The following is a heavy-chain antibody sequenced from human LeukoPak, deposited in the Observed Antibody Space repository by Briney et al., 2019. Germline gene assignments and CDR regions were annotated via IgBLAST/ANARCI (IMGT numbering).Heavy chain of an antibody. CDR3: ARGLSNLEY. V-gene: IGHV4-61*02. CDR1: GGSISSGSYC. D-gene: IGHD4-11*01. CDR2: ICASGST. Sequence: SETLSLTCTVSGGSISSGSYCWSWIRQPAGKGLEWIGRICASGSTNYNPPLKSRVTISVDTSKNQFSMKLSSVTAADTAVYYCARGLSNLEYWGQGTLVTVSS. J-gene: IGHJ4*02.